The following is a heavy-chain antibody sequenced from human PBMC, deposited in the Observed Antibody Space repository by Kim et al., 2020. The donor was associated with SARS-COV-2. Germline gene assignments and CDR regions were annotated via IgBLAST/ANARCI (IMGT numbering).Heavy chain of an antibody. CDR2: IWYDGSNK. Sequence: GGSLRLSCAASGFTFSSYGMHWVRQAPGKGLEWVAVIWYDGSNKYYADSVKGRFTISRDNSKNTLYLQMNSLRAEDTAVYYCARALPSMITFGGVIVPGGYWGQGTLVTVSS. J-gene: IGHJ4*02. CDR1: GFTFSSYG. D-gene: IGHD3-16*02. CDR3: ARALPSMITFGGVIVPGGY. V-gene: IGHV3-33*01.